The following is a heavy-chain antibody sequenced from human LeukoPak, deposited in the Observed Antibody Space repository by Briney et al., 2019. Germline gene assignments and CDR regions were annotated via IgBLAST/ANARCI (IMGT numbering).Heavy chain of an antibody. CDR3: TKRVKYGGTWDHFAD. V-gene: IGHV3-23*01. CDR2: VNADGGNT. CDR1: GFTFDNYR. D-gene: IGHD1-26*01. Sequence: GGALRPSCAAPGFTFDNYRKSWGRPAPGKGVGWVSTVNADGGNTYYADSVKGRFTISRDNSKSTLILQMNSLRVEDTALYYCTKRVKYGGTWDHFADWGQGTLVTVSS. J-gene: IGHJ4*02.